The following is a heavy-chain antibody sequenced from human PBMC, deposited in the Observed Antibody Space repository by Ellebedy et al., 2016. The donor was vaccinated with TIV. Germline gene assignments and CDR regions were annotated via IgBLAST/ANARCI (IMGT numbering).Heavy chain of an antibody. CDR1: GFIFGDSG. CDR3: TRAPEYDFIIDH. J-gene: IGHJ4*02. D-gene: IGHD2/OR15-2a*01. V-gene: IGHV3-49*03. CDR2: IRRHSYDSTP. Sequence: GGSLRLSXIGSGFIFGDSGFSWFRQAPGKGLEWVGFIRRHSYDSTPQYGGSVSGRFTISRDDSKSIVFLQMNSLKSEDTAVYYCTRAPEYDFIIDHWGQGSLVTVSS.